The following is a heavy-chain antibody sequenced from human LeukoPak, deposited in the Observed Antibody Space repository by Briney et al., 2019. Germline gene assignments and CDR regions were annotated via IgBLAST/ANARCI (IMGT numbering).Heavy chain of an antibody. CDR3: ARRSTGIAAAGPTSFDY. CDR2: IFPIFGTA. J-gene: IGHJ4*02. CDR1: GGTFSSYA. V-gene: IGHV1-69*13. D-gene: IGHD6-13*01. Sequence: ASVKVSCKASGGTFSSYAISWVRQAPGQGLEWMGGIFPIFGTANYAQKFQGRVTITADESTSTAYMELSSLRSEDTAVYYCARRSTGIAAAGPTSFDYWGQGTLVTVSS.